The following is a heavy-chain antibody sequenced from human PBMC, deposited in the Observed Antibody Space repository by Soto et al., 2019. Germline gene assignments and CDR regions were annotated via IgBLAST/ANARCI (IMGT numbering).Heavy chain of an antibody. Sequence: GASVKVSCKASGGTFNSYTITRVRQAPGQGLEWMGRIIPILGVANYAQKFQGRVTITADKSTSTAYMELSSLRSEDTAVYYCATFPDYGDYFAEFDYWGQGTLVTVSS. V-gene: IGHV1-69*02. CDR3: ATFPDYGDYFAEFDY. CDR1: GGTFNSYT. J-gene: IGHJ4*02. CDR2: IIPILGVA. D-gene: IGHD4-17*01.